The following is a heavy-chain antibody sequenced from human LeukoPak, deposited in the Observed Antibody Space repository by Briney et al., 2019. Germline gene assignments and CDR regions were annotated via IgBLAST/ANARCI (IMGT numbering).Heavy chain of an antibody. D-gene: IGHD1-26*01. CDR1: GGTFSSYA. J-gene: IGHJ4*02. Sequence: GASVKVSCKASGGTFSSYAISWVRQAPGQGLEWMGRIIPILGIANYAQKFQGRVTNTTDESTSTAYMELSSLRSEDTAVYCCARGGEEWELFYFDYWGQGTLVTVSS. V-gene: IGHV1-69*04. CDR2: IIPILGIA. CDR3: ARGGEEWELFYFDY.